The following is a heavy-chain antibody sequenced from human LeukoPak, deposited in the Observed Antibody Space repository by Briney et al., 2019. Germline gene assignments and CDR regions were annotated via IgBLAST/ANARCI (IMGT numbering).Heavy chain of an antibody. V-gene: IGHV4-39*07. CDR2: VYYSGST. D-gene: IGHD6-13*01. CDR3: ARDSSPGIAAAGTGIDY. J-gene: IGHJ4*02. Sequence: SETLSLTCTVSGDSISSSTYYWGWIRQPLGKGLEWIGGVYYSGSTYYNPSLKSRVTISVDTSKNQFSLKLTSVTAADTAVYYCARDSSPGIAAAGTGIDYWGQGTLVTVSS. CDR1: GDSISSSTYY.